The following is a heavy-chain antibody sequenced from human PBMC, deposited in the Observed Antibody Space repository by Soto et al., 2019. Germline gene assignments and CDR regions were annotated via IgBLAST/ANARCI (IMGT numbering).Heavy chain of an antibody. CDR3: ARGSGWYPPFDY. CDR2: INAGNGNT. D-gene: IGHD6-19*01. J-gene: IGHJ4*02. CDR1: GYTITSYA. Sequence: QVQLVQSGAEEKKPGPSVKVSCKASGYTITSYAMHWVRQAPGQRLEWMGWINAGNGNTKYSQKFQGRVTITRDTSASTAYMELSSLRSEDTAVYYCARGSGWYPPFDYWGQGTLVTVSS. V-gene: IGHV1-3*05.